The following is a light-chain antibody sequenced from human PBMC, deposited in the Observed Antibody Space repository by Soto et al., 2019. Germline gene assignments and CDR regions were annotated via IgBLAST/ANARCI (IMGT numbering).Light chain of an antibody. J-gene: IGKJ4*01. CDR3: QHYAIPRT. CDR2: GAS. V-gene: IGKV3-20*01. Sequence: EIVLTQSPGTLSLSPGGRATLSCRASQSVRSSYLAWYQQRPGQAPRLLIFGASFRATGIPDRFSGSGSGTDFTLTISRLEPEDFAVDYCQHYAIPRTFAGGTKLAIK. CDR1: QSVRSSY.